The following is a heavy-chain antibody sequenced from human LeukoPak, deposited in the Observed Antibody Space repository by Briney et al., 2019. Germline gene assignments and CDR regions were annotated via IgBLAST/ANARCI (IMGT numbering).Heavy chain of an antibody. CDR1: GGSISSGGYY. CDR3: ARDKSLDY. Sequence: SETLSLTCAVSGGSISSGGYYWSWIRQPPGKGLEWIGYIYHSGSTYYNPSLKSRVTISVDRPKNQFSLKLSSVTAADTAVYYCARDKSLDYWGQGTLVTVSS. V-gene: IGHV4-30-2*01. CDR2: IYHSGST. J-gene: IGHJ4*02.